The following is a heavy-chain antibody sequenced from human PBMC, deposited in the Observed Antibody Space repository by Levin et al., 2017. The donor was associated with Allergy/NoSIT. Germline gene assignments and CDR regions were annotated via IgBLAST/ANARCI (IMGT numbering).Heavy chain of an antibody. J-gene: IGHJ4*02. D-gene: IGHD4-17*01. CDR2: IYYSGST. V-gene: IGHV4-59*01. CDR1: GGSLRSYY. Sequence: SPTLSLPCTVSGGSLRSYYWSWIRQPPGKGLEWIGYIYYSGSTNYNPSLKSRVTISVDTSKNQFSLKLSSVTAADTAVYYCARGGDYEDVWGQGTLVTVSS. CDR3: ARGGDYEDV.